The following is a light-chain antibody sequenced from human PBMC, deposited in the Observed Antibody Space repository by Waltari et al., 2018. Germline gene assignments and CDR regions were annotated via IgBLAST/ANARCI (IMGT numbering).Light chain of an antibody. V-gene: IGKV1-39*01. J-gene: IGKJ2*01. Sequence: MTQSPSSLSASVGDRVTVTCRASQGMSDYWNWYQQKPGKPPKLLISGAFLLQSGVPSRFNGRGSGTLFSLTISGLQPEDFATYYCQQSYLTPYTFGRGTKLEIK. CDR2: GAF. CDR1: QGMSDY. CDR3: QQSYLTPYT.